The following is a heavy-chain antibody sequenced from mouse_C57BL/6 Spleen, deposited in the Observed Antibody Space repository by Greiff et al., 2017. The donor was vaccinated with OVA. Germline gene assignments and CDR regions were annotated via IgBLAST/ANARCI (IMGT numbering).Heavy chain of an antibody. Sequence: QVQLQQSGAELVKPGASVKMSCKASGYTFTSYWITWVKQRPGQGLEWIGDIYPGSGSTNYNEKFKSKATLTVDTSSSTAYMQLSSLTSEDSAVYYCARGTHYYGSSYWYFDVWGTGTTVTVSS. J-gene: IGHJ1*03. D-gene: IGHD1-1*01. V-gene: IGHV1-55*01. CDR2: IYPGSGST. CDR1: GYTFTSYW. CDR3: ARGTHYYGSSYWYFDV.